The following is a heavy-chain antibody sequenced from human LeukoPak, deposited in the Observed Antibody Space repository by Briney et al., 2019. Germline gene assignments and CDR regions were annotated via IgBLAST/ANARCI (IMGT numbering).Heavy chain of an antibody. V-gene: IGHV3-23*01. D-gene: IGHD6-19*01. Sequence: EAGGSLRLSCAASGFTFSSYAMSWVRQAPGKGLEWVSAISGSGGSTYYADSVKGRFTISRDNSKNTLYLQMNSLRAEDTAVYYCAKMGSAGTWKTREDAFDIWGQGTMVTVSS. J-gene: IGHJ3*02. CDR3: AKMGSAGTWKTREDAFDI. CDR2: ISGSGGST. CDR1: GFTFSSYA.